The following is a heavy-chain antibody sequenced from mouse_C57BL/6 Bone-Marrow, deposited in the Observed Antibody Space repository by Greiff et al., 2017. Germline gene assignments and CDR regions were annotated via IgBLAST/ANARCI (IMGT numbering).Heavy chain of an antibody. V-gene: IGHV10-1*01. D-gene: IGHD4-1*01. Sequence: GGGLVQPKGSLKLSCAASGFSFNTYAMNWVRQAPGKGLEWVARIRSKSNNYATYYADSVKDRFTISRDDSESMLYLQMNNLKTEDTAMYYCVRRGTGYWYFDVWGTGTTVTVAS. J-gene: IGHJ1*03. CDR3: VRRGTGYWYFDV. CDR1: GFSFNTYA. CDR2: IRSKSNNYAT.